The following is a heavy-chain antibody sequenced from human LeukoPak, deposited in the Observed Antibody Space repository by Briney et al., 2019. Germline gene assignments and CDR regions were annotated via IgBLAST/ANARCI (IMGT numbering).Heavy chain of an antibody. CDR2: ISWNSGSI. CDR1: GFTFSSYA. D-gene: IGHD3-22*01. V-gene: IGHV3-9*01. CDR3: AKDISYDSSAFDI. J-gene: IGHJ3*02. Sequence: GGSLRLSCAASGFTFSSYAMSWVRQAPGKGLEWVSGISWNSGSIGYADSVKGRFTISRDNAKNSLYLQMNSLRAEDTALYYCAKDISYDSSAFDIWGQGTMVTVSS.